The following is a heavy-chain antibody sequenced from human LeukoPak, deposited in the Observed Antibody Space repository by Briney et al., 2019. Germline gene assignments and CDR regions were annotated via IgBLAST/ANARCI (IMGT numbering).Heavy chain of an antibody. CDR3: AKERYSSPLSGYYYMDV. Sequence: GGSLRLSCAASGFTFDRFAMNWVRQAPGKGLEWVSVISGSGVSTNSADSVKGRFTISRDNSKNTLYLQMNSLRGEDTAVYYCAKERYSSPLSGYYYMDVWGKGTTVTVSS. V-gene: IGHV3-23*01. D-gene: IGHD6-13*01. CDR1: GFTFDRFA. CDR2: ISGSGVST. J-gene: IGHJ6*03.